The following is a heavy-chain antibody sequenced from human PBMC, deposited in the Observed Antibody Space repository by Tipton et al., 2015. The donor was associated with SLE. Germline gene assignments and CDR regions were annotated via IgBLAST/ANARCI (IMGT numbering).Heavy chain of an antibody. CDR2: IYYSGST. Sequence: TLSLTCTVSGGSISSYYWSWIRQPPGKGLEWIGYIYYSGSTNYNPSLKSRVTISVDTSKNQFSLKLSSVTAADTAVYYCARSLAFPPSVMVRGATRGAFDIWGQGTMVTVSS. CDR1: GGSISSYY. D-gene: IGHD3-10*01. CDR3: ARSLAFPPSVMVRGATRGAFDI. J-gene: IGHJ3*02. V-gene: IGHV4-59*01.